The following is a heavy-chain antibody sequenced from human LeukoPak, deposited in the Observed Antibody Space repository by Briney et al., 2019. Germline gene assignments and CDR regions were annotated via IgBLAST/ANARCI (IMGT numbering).Heavy chain of an antibody. V-gene: IGHV3-48*04. CDR1: GFTFSSYA. J-gene: IGHJ4*02. Sequence: GGSLRLSCAASGFTFSSYAMSWVRQAPGKGLEWVSAISSSGSTIYYADSVKGRFTISRDNAKNSLYLQMNSLRAEDTAVYYCARNWNYGPYDYWGQGTLVTVSS. CDR3: ARNWNYGPYDY. CDR2: ISSSGSTI. D-gene: IGHD1-7*01.